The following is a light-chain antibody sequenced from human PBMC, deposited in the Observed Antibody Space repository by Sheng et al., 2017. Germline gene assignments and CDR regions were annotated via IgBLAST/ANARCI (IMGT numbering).Light chain of an antibody. V-gene: IGKV3-20*01. J-gene: IGKJ3*01. CDR2: GAS. CDR3: QQYGSSPFT. CDR1: QSVSSSY. Sequence: EIVLTQSPGTLSLSPGERATLSCRASQSVSSSYLAWYQQKPGQAPRLLIYGASSRATGIPDRFSGSGSWDXLTLTXSRLEPEDFAVYNCQQYGSSPFTFGPGTKVDIK.